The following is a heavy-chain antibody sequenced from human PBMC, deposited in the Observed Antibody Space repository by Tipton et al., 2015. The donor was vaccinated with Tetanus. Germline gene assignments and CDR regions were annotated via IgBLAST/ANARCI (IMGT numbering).Heavy chain of an antibody. CDR2: IRGSGGHI. CDR3: ARDPHTIRTGNHRGFDY. J-gene: IGHJ4*02. CDR1: GFNFKTLG. Sequence: SLRLSCAASGFNFKTLGINWVRQAPGKGLEWVSSIRGSGGHIYYADSVKGRFTISRDNGKNLLYLEMNSLRVEDTAVYYCARDPHTIRTGNHRGFDYWGQGTLVTVSS. D-gene: IGHD3-10*01. V-gene: IGHV3-21*04.